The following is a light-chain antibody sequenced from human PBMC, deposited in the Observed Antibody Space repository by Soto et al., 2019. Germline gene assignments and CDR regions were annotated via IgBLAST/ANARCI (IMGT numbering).Light chain of an antibody. Sequence: LTQPHSVSESPGKTVTISCTRSSGSIAHNFVQWFQQRPGSAPTTVIYENNQRPSGVPDRFSGSIDRSSNSASLTISGLKTEVEADYYCQSYDSSNPSVKFGGGTKVTVL. CDR2: ENN. J-gene: IGLJ2*01. CDR1: SGSIAHNF. CDR3: QSYDSSNPSVK. V-gene: IGLV6-57*04.